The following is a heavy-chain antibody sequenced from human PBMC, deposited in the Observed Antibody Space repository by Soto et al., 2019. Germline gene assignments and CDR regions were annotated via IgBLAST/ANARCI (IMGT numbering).Heavy chain of an antibody. Sequence: ASVKVSCKASGYSFTRYGIAWARQAPGQGLEWMGWINTYNGNTNYAQNLQGRVTLTTDTSASTAYMELTSLRSNDTAIYYCAMVDVYVTPSPQDVWGQGTTVTVSS. J-gene: IGHJ6*02. CDR2: INTYNGNT. V-gene: IGHV1-18*01. CDR1: GYSFTRYG. CDR3: AMVDVYVTPSPQDV. D-gene: IGHD3-16*01.